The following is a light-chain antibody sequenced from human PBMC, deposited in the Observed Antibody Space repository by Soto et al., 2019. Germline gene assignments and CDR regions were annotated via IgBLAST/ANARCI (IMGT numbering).Light chain of an antibody. CDR1: SRHSSYI. V-gene: IGLV4-60*03. J-gene: IGLJ3*02. CDR3: ETWDSNTRV. Sequence: QPVLTHSSSASASLGSSVKLTCTLSSRHSSYIIAWHQQQPGKAPRYLMKLEDSGNYNKGSGVPDRFSGSSSGADRYLTISTLQSEDEADYYCETWDSNTRVFGGGTKLTVL. CDR2: LEDSGNY.